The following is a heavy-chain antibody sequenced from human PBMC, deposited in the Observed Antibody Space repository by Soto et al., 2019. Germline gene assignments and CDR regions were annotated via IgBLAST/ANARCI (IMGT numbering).Heavy chain of an antibody. CDR3: ARHLTSGFDY. V-gene: IGHV6-1*01. J-gene: IGHJ4*02. CDR1: WDSVSSNSAA. Sequence: PSQTLSLTCAIAWDSVSSNSAAWNWIRHSPSRGLEWLGRTYHRSKWYSDYAVSAKSRITINPDTSKNQFSLQLNSVTPEETAVYYCARHLTSGFDYWGQGTLVTVCS. CDR2: TYHRSKWYS. D-gene: IGHD3-10*01.